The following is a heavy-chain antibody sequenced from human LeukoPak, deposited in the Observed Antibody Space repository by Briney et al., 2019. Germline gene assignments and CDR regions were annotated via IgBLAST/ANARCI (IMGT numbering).Heavy chain of an antibody. V-gene: IGHV3-11*04. CDR2: ISSSGSTI. CDR1: GFTFSDYY. D-gene: IGHD1-7*01. CDR3: AREELVASLDY. Sequence: GGSLRLSCAASGFTFSDYYMSWIRQAPGKGLEWVSYISSSGSTIYYADSVKGRFTISRDNDKNSLYLQMNSLRAEDTAVYYCAREELVASLDYWGQGTLVTVSS. J-gene: IGHJ4*02.